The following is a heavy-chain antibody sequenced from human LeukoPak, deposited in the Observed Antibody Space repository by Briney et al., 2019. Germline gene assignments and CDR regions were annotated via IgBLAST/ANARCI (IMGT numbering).Heavy chain of an antibody. CDR2: IYSGGST. V-gene: IGHV3-53*01. D-gene: IGHD6-13*01. CDR3: ARGSSPPAVYFDY. CDR1: GFTVSSNY. J-gene: IGHJ4*02. Sequence: GGSLRLSCAASGFTVSSNYMSWVRQAPGKGLEWVSVIYSGGSTYYADSVEGRFTISRDNSKNTLYLQMNSLRAEDTAVYYCARGSSPPAVYFDYWGQGTLVTVSS.